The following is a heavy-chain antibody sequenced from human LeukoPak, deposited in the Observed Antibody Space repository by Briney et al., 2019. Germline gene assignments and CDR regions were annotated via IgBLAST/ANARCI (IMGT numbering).Heavy chain of an antibody. CDR1: SGSVNSGSYY. Sequence: PSETLSLTCTVSSGSVNSGSYYWNWIRQPPGKGLEWVGYIYYSGSTNYNPSLKSRVTISVDTAKNQLSLKLSSVTAADTAVYYCARGVEYYYDSSGYFDYWGQGTLVTVSS. CDR3: ARGVEYYYDSSGYFDY. J-gene: IGHJ4*02. V-gene: IGHV4-61*01. CDR2: IYYSGST. D-gene: IGHD3-22*01.